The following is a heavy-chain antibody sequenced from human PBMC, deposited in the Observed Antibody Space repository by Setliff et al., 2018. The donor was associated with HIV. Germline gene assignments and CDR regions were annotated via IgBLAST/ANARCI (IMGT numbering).Heavy chain of an antibody. D-gene: IGHD4-17*01. V-gene: IGHV3-23*01. CDR1: GFTFSSYA. Sequence: GGSLRLSCAASGFTFSSYAMSWVRQAPGKGLEWVSSISGSGGSPYYADSVKGRFTISRDNSKNTLYLQMSSLRAEDTAVYYCVKARVDGDYYYYYYMDVWGKGTTVTVSS. CDR2: ISGSGGSP. CDR3: VKARVDGDYYYYYYMDV. J-gene: IGHJ6*03.